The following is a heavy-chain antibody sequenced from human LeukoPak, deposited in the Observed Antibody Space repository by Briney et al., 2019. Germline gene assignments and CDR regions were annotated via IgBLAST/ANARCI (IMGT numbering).Heavy chain of an antibody. CDR3: ARGLSSGIEYYFDY. V-gene: IGHV1-2*04. CDR2: INPNSGGT. Sequence: ASVKVSCKASGGTFSSYAISWVRQAPGQGLEWMGWINPNSGGTNYAQKFQGWVTMTRDTSISTAYMELSRLRSDDTAVYYCARGLSSGIEYYFDYWGQGTLVTVSS. J-gene: IGHJ4*02. D-gene: IGHD6-19*01. CDR1: GGTFSSYA.